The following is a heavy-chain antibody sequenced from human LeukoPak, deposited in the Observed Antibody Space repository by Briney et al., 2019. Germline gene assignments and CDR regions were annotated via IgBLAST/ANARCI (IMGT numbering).Heavy chain of an antibody. CDR3: ARRPADELWFGELFED. V-gene: IGHV4-39*07. D-gene: IGHD3-10*01. CDR1: GGSISSSSYY. Sequence: PSETLSLTCTVSGGSISSSSYYWSWIRQPPGKGLEWIGEINHSGSTNYDPSLKSRVTISVDTSKNQFSLKLSSVTAADTAVYYCARRPADELWFGELFEDWGQGTLVTVSS. CDR2: INHSGST. J-gene: IGHJ4*02.